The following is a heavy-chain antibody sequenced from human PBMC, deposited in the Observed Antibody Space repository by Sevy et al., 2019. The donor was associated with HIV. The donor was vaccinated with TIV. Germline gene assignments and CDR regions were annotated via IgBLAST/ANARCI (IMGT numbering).Heavy chain of an antibody. CDR3: ARGLKYYYDSSGADHFDN. CDR2: IYHSGSN. CDR1: GGSISSGGYS. Sequence: SETLSLTCAVSGGSISSGGYSWSWIRQPPGKGLEWIGYIYHSGSNYYNPSLKSRVTISVDRSKNQFSLKLSSVTAADTAVYYCARGLKYYYDSSGADHFDNWGQGTLVTVSS. D-gene: IGHD3-22*01. J-gene: IGHJ4*02. V-gene: IGHV4-30-2*01.